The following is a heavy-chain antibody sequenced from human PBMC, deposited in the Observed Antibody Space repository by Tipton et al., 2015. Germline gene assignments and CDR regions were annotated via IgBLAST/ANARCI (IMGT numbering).Heavy chain of an antibody. CDR2: SHHRGTT. Sequence: TLSLTCTVSGGSISRSSYYWGWIRQPPGKGLEWIGTSHHRGTTYYNPSLKSRGTISVDTSKNQFSLKVTSVTAADTAVYYCARAPPFSYYLAFGMDVWGQGTTVTVSS. D-gene: IGHD2/OR15-2a*01. CDR3: ARAPPFSYYLAFGMDV. J-gene: IGHJ6*02. CDR1: GGSISRSSYY. V-gene: IGHV4-39*07.